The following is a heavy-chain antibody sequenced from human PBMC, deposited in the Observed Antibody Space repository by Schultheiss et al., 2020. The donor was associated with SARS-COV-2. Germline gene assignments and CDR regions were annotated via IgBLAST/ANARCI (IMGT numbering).Heavy chain of an antibody. D-gene: IGHD4-17*01. CDR1: GGSISSGGYY. V-gene: IGHV4-31*03. J-gene: IGHJ4*02. CDR2: LYYSGST. CDR3: ARLRLLDYFDY. Sequence: SETLSLTCTVSGGSISSGGYYWSWIRQPPGKGLEWIGYLYYSGSTYYNPSLKSRVTISVDTSKNQFSLKLSSVTAADTAVYYCARLRLLDYFDYWGQGTLVTVSS.